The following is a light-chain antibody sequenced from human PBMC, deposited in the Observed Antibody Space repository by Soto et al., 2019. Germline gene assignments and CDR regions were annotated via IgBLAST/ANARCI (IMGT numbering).Light chain of an antibody. CDR3: EAWDDSLNGPV. J-gene: IGLJ3*02. V-gene: IGLV1-44*01. Sequence: QSALTQPPSASGTPGQKITISCSGSTSDIGSNTVNWYQQVPGTAPKLLIYANNLRPSGVPDRFSGSKSGTSASLAISGLQSEDEADYYCEAWDDSLNGPVFGGGTKLTVL. CDR1: TSDIGSNT. CDR2: ANN.